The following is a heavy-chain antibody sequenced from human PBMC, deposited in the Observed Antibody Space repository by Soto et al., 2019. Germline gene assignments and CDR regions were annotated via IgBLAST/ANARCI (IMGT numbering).Heavy chain of an antibody. V-gene: IGHV1-3*01. CDR3: ARGLHTFYYYYMDV. J-gene: IGHJ6*03. CDR1: GYTFTSYA. Sequence: ASVKVSCKASGYTFTSYAMHWVRQAPGQRLEWMGWINAGNGNTKYSQKFQGRVTITRDTSASTGYMELSSLTSEDTALYYCARGLHTFYYYYMDVWGEGTKVTAP. CDR2: INAGNGNT.